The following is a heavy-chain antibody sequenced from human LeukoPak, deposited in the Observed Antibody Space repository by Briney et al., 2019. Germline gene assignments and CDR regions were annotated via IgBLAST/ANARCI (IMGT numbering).Heavy chain of an antibody. Sequence: GGSLRLSCAASGFTFSSYWMNWARQAPGKGLEWVSAISGSGGSTYYADPVKGRFTISRDNSKNTLYLQMNSLRAEDTAVYYCAKLYESPERGYSYGYPDYWGQGTLVTVSS. CDR2: ISGSGGST. J-gene: IGHJ4*02. V-gene: IGHV3-23*01. CDR1: GFTFSSYW. CDR3: AKLYESPERGYSYGYPDY. D-gene: IGHD5-18*01.